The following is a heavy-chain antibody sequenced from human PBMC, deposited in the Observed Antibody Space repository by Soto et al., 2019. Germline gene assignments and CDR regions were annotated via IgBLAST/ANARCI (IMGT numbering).Heavy chain of an antibody. CDR1: GYTFAIYS. CDR3: ARSLTTATNRIFDY. D-gene: IGHD4-4*01. CDR2: ISACSGST. Sequence: ASVKVSCKASGYTFAIYSMRWVRQAPGQGLEWMGWISACSGSTSYAQKLQGRVTMTTDTSTSTAYMELRSRRSDDTAVYYCARSLTTATNRIFDYWGHGTLVTVSS. J-gene: IGHJ4*01. V-gene: IGHV1-18*04.